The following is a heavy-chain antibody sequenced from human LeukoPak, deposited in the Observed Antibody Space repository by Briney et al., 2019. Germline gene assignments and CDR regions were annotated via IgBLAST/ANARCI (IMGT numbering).Heavy chain of an antibody. Sequence: GGSLRLSCAASEFIFSNYGMNWVRQAPGKGLEWVSTISGGGGSTYYADSVKGRFTISRDNSKNTLYLQVNSLRAEDTAVYYCAKGGKWDVTPFDYWGQGTLVTVSS. CDR1: EFIFSNYG. D-gene: IGHD1-26*01. V-gene: IGHV3-23*01. J-gene: IGHJ4*02. CDR3: AKGGKWDVTPFDY. CDR2: ISGGGGST.